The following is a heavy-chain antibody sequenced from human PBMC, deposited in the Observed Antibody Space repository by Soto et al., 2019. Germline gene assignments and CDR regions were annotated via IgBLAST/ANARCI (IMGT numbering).Heavy chain of an antibody. CDR2: MNPNSGNT. J-gene: IGHJ6*02. D-gene: IGHD3-3*01. V-gene: IGHV1-8*01. CDR3: ARDGLTAFGMIPPWDVDV. CDR1: GYTFTSYD. Sequence: ASVKVSCKASGYTFTSYDINWVRQATGQGLEWMGWMNPNSGNTGYAQKFQGRVTMTRNTSISTAYMELSSLRSEDTAIYYCARDGLTAFGMIPPWDVDVWGQGTTVTVSS.